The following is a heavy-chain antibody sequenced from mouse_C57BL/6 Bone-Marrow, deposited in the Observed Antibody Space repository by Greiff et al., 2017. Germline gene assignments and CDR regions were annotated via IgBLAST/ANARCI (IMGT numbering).Heavy chain of an antibody. V-gene: IGHV1-64*01. Sequence: QVQLQQSGAELVKPGASVKLSCKASGYTFTSYWMHWVKQRPGQGLEWIGMIHPNSGSTNYNEKFKSKATLTVDKSSSTAYMQLSSLTSEDSAVYYCARNYDYDGGFAYWGQGTLVTVSA. D-gene: IGHD2-4*01. CDR1: GYTFTSYW. CDR2: IHPNSGST. CDR3: ARNYDYDGGFAY. J-gene: IGHJ3*01.